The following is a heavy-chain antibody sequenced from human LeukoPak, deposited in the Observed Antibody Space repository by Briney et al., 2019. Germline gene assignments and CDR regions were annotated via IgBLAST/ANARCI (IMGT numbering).Heavy chain of an antibody. CDR3: TSAGYSSSWHFEY. J-gene: IGHJ4*02. V-gene: IGHV3-73*01. D-gene: IGHD6-13*01. CDR1: GFTFSGSA. CDR2: IRSKANSYAT. Sequence: GGSLKLSCAASGFTFSGSAMHWVRQASGKGLGWVGRIRSKANSYATAYAASVKGRFTISRDDSKNTAYLQMNSLKTEDTAVYYCTSAGYSSSWHFEYWGQGTLVTVSS.